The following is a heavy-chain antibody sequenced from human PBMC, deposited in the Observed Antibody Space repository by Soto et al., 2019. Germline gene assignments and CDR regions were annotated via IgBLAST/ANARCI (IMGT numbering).Heavy chain of an antibody. D-gene: IGHD1-26*01. CDR3: ARLGGIVDTGTWIQ. CDR1: GYMFCTYW. CDR2: IYPGDSDT. Sequence: PVESLKISCKASGYMFCTYWIWCFRQRHVKGSEWMAIIYPGDSDTRENPSFQGQVTISADKSSNTVHLQWRSLKASDTAIYYCARLGGIVDTGTWIQWGQGTPVTVSS. V-gene: IGHV5-51*01. J-gene: IGHJ4*02.